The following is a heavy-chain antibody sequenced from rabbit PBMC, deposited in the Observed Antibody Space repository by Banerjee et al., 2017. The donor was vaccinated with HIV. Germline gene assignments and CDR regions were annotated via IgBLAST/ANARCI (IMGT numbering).Heavy chain of an antibody. CDR3: ARGNDDASDYYLNL. D-gene: IGHD2-1*01. CDR2: IATANSGT. V-gene: IGHV1S45*01. CDR1: GFSFSGYW. J-gene: IGHJ4*01. Sequence: QEQLVESGGGLVQPEGSLTLTCTASGFSFSGYWLCWVRQAPGRGLEWIGCIATANSGTWYASWVNGRFTISKTSSTTVTLQMPSLTDADTATYFCARGNDDASDYYLNLWGPGTLVTVS.